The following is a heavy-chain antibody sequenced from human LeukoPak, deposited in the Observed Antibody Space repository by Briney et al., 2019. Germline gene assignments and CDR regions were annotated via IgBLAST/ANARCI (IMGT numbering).Heavy chain of an antibody. Sequence: ASVKVSCKASGYTFTSYYMHWVRQAPGQGLEWMGIINPSGGSTSYAQKFQGRVTMTRDTSTSTVYMELSSLRSEDTAVYYCARAPYYYDSSGTCDYWGQGTLVTVSS. V-gene: IGHV1-46*01. D-gene: IGHD3-22*01. CDR1: GYTFTSYY. CDR3: ARAPYYYDSSGTCDY. J-gene: IGHJ4*02. CDR2: INPSGGST.